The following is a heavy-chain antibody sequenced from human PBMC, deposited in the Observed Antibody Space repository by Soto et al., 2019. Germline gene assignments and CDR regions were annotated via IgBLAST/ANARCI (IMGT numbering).Heavy chain of an antibody. Sequence: GGSLRLSCAASGFTFRSYVMSWVRQAPGKGPEWVSSISGSAENTFYAEPVKGRFTISRDNSKDTLYLQMNSLRDEDTAIYYCAKDGCSGGDCYANFDSWGQGTLVTVSS. CDR1: GFTFRSYV. CDR2: ISGSAENT. V-gene: IGHV3-23*01. J-gene: IGHJ4*02. CDR3: AKDGCSGGDCYANFDS. D-gene: IGHD2-21*01.